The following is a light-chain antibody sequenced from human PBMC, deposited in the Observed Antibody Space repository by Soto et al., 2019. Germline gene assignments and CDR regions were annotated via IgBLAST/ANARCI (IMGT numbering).Light chain of an antibody. Sequence: DIQMTQSPSSLSASVGDSVTIICRASQSISTYLNWYQQKPGKVPKRLISVASNLQSGVPSRFSGSGSGTDFTLTINSLQIEDFATYYCQQSYNTPYSFGQGTKLDIK. CDR1: QSISTY. CDR3: QQSYNTPYS. J-gene: IGKJ2*03. CDR2: VAS. V-gene: IGKV1-39*01.